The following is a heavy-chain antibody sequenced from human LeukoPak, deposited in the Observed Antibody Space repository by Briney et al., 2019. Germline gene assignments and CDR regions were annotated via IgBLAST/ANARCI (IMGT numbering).Heavy chain of an antibody. J-gene: IGHJ4*02. V-gene: IGHV3-11*06. CDR1: GFAFNDYY. Sequence: NPGGSLRLSRAASGFAFNDYYMSWIRQAPGKGLEWISYITTTGTYTNYADSVKGRFTISRDNSKNTLYLQMNSLRAEDTAVYYCARDRASAVTTFFDYWGQGTLVTVSS. CDR2: ITTTGTYT. D-gene: IGHD4-17*01. CDR3: ARDRASAVTTFFDY.